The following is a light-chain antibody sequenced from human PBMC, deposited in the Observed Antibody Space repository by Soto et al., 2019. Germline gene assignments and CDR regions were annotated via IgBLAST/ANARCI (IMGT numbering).Light chain of an antibody. CDR3: QQYNSYPWT. CDR1: QTISSW. V-gene: IGKV1-5*01. CDR2: DAS. J-gene: IGKJ1*01. Sequence: DIQMTQSPSTXSXXVXXXXXXXXRASQTISSWLAWYQQKPGKAPKLLIYDASSLESGVPSRFSGSGSGTEFTLTISSLQPDDFATYYCQQYNSYPWTFGQGTKVDIK.